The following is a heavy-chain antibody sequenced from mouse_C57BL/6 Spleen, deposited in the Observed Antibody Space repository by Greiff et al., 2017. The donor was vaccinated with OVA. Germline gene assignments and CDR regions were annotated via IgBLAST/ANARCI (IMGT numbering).Heavy chain of an antibody. V-gene: IGHV1-69*01. D-gene: IGHD1-1*01. Sequence: QVQLQQPGAELVMPGASVKLSCKASGYTFTSYGMHWVKQRPGQGLEWIGEIDPSDSYTNYNQKFKGKSTLTVDKSSSTAYMQLRSLTSEASAVYYCARYKYYGSCYFDYWGQGTTLPVPS. CDR3: ARYKYYGSCYFDY. J-gene: IGHJ2*01. CDR1: GYTFTSYG. CDR2: IDPSDSYT.